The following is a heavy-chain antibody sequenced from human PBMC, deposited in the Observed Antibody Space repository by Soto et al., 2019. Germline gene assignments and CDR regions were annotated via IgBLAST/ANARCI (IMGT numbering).Heavy chain of an antibody. CDR1: SGSISSSNW. Sequence: QVQLQESGPGLVKPSGTLSLTCAVSSGSISSSNWWSWVRQPPGKGLEWIGEIYHSGSTNYNPSLKSRVTIPVDKSKNQFSLKLGSVAAADTAVYYCASRIYSTYRVDPWGQGTLLTVSS. D-gene: IGHD4-4*01. CDR2: IYHSGST. V-gene: IGHV4-4*02. J-gene: IGHJ5*02. CDR3: ASRIYSTYRVDP.